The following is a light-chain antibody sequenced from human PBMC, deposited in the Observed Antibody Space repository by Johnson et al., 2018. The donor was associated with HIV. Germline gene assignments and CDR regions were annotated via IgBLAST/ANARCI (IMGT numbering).Light chain of an antibody. CDR1: SSDMGNYA. V-gene: IGLV1-51*02. CDR3: GAWDSSLSAYV. J-gene: IGLJ1*01. Sequence: QSVLTQPPSVSAAPGQKVTISCSGSSSDMGNYAVSWYQQLPGTAPKLLIYEKNKRPSGIPDRFSASMSGTSATLDITGLQTGDEGDYYCGAWDSSLSAYVFGTGTRVTVL. CDR2: EKN.